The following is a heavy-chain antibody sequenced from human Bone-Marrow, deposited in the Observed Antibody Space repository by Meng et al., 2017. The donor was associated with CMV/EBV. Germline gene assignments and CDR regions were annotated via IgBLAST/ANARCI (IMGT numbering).Heavy chain of an antibody. CDR2: INTDGSST. CDR1: FRGYW. J-gene: IGHJ6*02. D-gene: IGHD4-17*01. CDR3: ARDPHRRLRYTYHFGMDV. Sequence: FRGYWLHWVRQAPGKGLVCVSRINTDGSSTTYADSVTGRFTISRDNAKNTLYLQMNSLRAEDTAVYYCARDPHRRLRYTYHFGMDVWGQGTTVTVSS. V-gene: IGHV3-74*01.